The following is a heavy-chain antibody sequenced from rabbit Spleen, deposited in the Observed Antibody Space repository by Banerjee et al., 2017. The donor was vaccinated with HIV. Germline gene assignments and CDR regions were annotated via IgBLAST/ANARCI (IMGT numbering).Heavy chain of an antibody. D-gene: IGHD5-1*01. V-gene: IGHV1S45*01. CDR1: GFPFSNKAV. CDR2: INASTGKP. J-gene: IGHJ4*01. Sequence: QEQLEESGGGLVKPEGSLTLTCKASGFPFSNKAVMCWVRQAPGKGLQWIACINASTGKPVYATWASRRYTLSRPSPPTVTLRMTSVTAAGRATYVCARDLVCEIGWNFSLWGPGTLGSV. CDR3: ARDLVCEIGWNFSL.